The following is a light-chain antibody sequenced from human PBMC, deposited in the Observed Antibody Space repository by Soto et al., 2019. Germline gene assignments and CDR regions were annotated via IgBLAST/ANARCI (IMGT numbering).Light chain of an antibody. CDR1: SSGVGGYNY. J-gene: IGLJ1*01. CDR3: SSYTSSSTL. Sequence: QSVLTQPASVSGSPGQSITISCTGTSSGVGGYNYVSWYQQHPGKAPKLMIYAVTDRPSGVSSRFYGSKSGNTASLTISGAQAEDEADYYSSSYTSSSTLFGSGTKLTVL. V-gene: IGLV2-14*01. CDR2: AVT.